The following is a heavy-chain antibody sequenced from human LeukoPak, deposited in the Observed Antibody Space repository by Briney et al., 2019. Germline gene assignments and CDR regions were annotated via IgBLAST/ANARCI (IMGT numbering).Heavy chain of an antibody. CDR3: ARDQPMMDLFDP. Sequence: SETLSLTCTVSGASIISYYWSWIRQPAGKVVEWIGRIYTSGSNKYNPSLKSRVTMSVDTSKNQFSLRLSSVTAADTAVYYCARDQPMMDLFDPWGQGTLVTVSS. CDR1: GASIISYY. J-gene: IGHJ5*02. D-gene: IGHD3-22*01. CDR2: IYTSGSN. V-gene: IGHV4-4*07.